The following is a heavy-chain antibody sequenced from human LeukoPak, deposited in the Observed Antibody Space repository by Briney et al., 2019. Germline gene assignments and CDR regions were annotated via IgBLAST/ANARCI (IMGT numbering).Heavy chain of an antibody. Sequence: GESLKISCKGSGYSFPNYWTGWVRQMPGKGLEWMGIIYPGDSDTRYSPSFQGQVTISADKSISTAYLQWSSLKASGTAMYYCARAILAYCGGDCNIPKMFDYWGQGTLVTVSS. CDR2: IYPGDSDT. J-gene: IGHJ4*02. V-gene: IGHV5-51*01. CDR3: ARAILAYCGGDCNIPKMFDY. D-gene: IGHD2-21*02. CDR1: GYSFPNYW.